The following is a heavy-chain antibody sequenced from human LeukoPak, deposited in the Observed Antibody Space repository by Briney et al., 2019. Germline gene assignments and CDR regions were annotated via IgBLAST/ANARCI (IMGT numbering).Heavy chain of an antibody. Sequence: AASVKVSYKASGYTFTSYDINWVRQATGQGLEWMGWMNPNSGNTGYAQKFQGRVTMTRNTSISTAYMELSSLRSEDTAVYYCARGRYCSSTSCYRDYYYYGMDVWGQGTTVTVSS. CDR2: MNPNSGNT. CDR3: ARGRYCSSTSCYRDYYYYGMDV. J-gene: IGHJ6*02. V-gene: IGHV1-8*01. CDR1: GYTFTSYD. D-gene: IGHD2-2*01.